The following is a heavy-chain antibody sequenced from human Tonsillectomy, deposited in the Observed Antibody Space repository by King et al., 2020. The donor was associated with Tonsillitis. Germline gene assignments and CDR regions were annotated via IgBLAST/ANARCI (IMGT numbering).Heavy chain of an antibody. CDR3: ASYHCSGTTCYWGY. CDR1: GGSISSGGYY. D-gene: IGHD2-2*01. V-gene: IGHV4-31*03. Sequence: QLQESGPGLVKPSQTLSLTCSVSGGSISSGGYYLSWIRQHPGKGLECIGYIYYSGGTYYNPSLKSRVTMSVDTSKNQFSLSLTSVTAADTAVYFCASYHCSGTTCYWGYWGQGTLVTVSS. CDR2: IYYSGGT. J-gene: IGHJ4*02.